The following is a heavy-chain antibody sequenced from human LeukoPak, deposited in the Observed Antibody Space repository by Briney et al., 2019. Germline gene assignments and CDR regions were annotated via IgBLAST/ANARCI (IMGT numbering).Heavy chain of an antibody. CDR1: GFTFGDYA. V-gene: IGHV3-49*04. D-gene: IGHD6-13*01. J-gene: IGHJ4*02. CDR3: TRDPAPAAGDY. Sequence: GGSLRLSCTASGFTFGDYAMSWVRQAPGMGLEWVGFIRSKAYGGTTEYAASVKVRFTISRDDSKSIAYLQMNSLKTEDTAVYYCTRDPAPAAGDYWGQGTLVTVSS. CDR2: IRSKAYGGTT.